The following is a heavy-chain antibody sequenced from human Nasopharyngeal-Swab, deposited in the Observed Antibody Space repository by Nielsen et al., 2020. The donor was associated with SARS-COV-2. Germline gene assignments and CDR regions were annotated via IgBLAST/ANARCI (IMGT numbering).Heavy chain of an antibody. J-gene: IGHJ4*02. D-gene: IGHD4-23*01. CDR3: ARDLVRVWSYVGTLDF. CDR1: GFSFSTYG. CDR2: LWHDGSNV. Sequence: GGSLRLSCAASGFSFSTYGMHWVCQAPGKGPEWVAVLWHDGSNVGYADSVKGRFSISRDNSKNTLYLQMNSLRAEDTAMYYCARDLVRVWSYVGTLDFWCQGTLLTVSS. V-gene: IGHV3-33*01.